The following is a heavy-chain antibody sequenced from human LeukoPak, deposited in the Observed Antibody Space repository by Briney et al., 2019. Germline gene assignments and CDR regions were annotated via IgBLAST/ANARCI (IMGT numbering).Heavy chain of an antibody. CDR3: ERPKYSGYDWDDFDI. CDR1: GFTFSSYA. D-gene: IGHD5-12*01. Sequence: GGSLRLSCAASGFTFSSYAMHWVRQAPGKGLEWVSVISYDESNKFYADSVKGRFTISRDNSKNTLYLRMNSLRAEDTAVYYCERPKYSGYDWDDFDIWGPGTMVTVSS. J-gene: IGHJ3*02. CDR2: ISYDESNK. V-gene: IGHV3-30-3*01.